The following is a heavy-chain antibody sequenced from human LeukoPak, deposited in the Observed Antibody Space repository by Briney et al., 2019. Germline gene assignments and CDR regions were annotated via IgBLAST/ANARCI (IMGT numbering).Heavy chain of an antibody. V-gene: IGHV4-39*01. CDR1: GDSINSSSYY. CDR3: ARRDDNVGNSDY. CDR2: IYYGGST. D-gene: IGHD4-23*01. J-gene: IGHJ4*02. Sequence: KPTETLSLTCTVSGDSINSSSYYWGWIRQPPGKGLEWIGSIYYGGSTYYNPSLKSRVTISVDTSKNQLSLKLTSVTAADTAVYYCARRDDNVGNSDYWGQGTLVTVSS.